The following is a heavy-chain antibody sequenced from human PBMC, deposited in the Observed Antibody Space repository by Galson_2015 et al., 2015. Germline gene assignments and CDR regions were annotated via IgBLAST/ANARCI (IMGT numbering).Heavy chain of an antibody. J-gene: IGHJ5*02. V-gene: IGHV3-23*01. CDR3: AKENMPKFLTIWSRWFDP. Sequence: SLRLSCAASGFTFSSYAMSWVRQAPGKGLEWDSAISGSGGSTYYADSVKGRFTISRDNSKNTLYLQMNSLRAEDTAVYYCAKENMPKFLTIWSRWFDPWGQGTLVTVSS. CDR2: ISGSGGST. D-gene: IGHD3-9*01. CDR1: GFTFSSYA.